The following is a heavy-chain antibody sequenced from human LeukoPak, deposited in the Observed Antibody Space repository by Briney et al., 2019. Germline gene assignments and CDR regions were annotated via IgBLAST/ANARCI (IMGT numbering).Heavy chain of an antibody. D-gene: IGHD3-22*01. J-gene: IGHJ4*02. CDR3: ARAIRGYYDSSGYQDY. Sequence: GXSVNVSCKASGYTFTTYGITWVRQAPGQGLEWMGWISAYIGNTKYAQKLQGRVTLTTDTSTSTAYMELRSLRSDDTAVYYCARAIRGYYDSSGYQDYWGQGTLVTVSS. V-gene: IGHV1-18*01. CDR1: GYTFTTYG. CDR2: ISAYIGNT.